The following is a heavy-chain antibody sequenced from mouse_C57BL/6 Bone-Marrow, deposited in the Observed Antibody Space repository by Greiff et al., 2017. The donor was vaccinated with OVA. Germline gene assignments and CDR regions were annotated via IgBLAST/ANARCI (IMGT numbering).Heavy chain of an antibody. V-gene: IGHV1-52*01. D-gene: IGHD1-1*01. CDR2: IDPSDSET. CDR1: GYTFTSYW. J-gene: IGHJ1*03. Sequence: QVQLQQPGAELVRPGSSVKLSCKASGYTFTSYWMHWVKQRPIQGLEWIGNIDPSDSETHYNQKFKDKATLTVDKSSSTADMQLSSLTSEDSAVYYCARSGYYGSSIYWYFDVWGTGTTVTVSS. CDR3: ARSGYYGSSIYWYFDV.